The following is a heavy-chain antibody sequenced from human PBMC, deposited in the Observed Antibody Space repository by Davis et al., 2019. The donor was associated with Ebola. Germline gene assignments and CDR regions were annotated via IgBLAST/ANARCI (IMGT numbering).Heavy chain of an antibody. V-gene: IGHV3-30-3*01. CDR1: GFTFSRYA. CDR2: ISDGGTNK. Sequence: GESLKISCAASGFTFSRYAMYWVRQAPGKGLDWVALISDGGTNKYYADSVKGRFTFSRDNSKNTLYLQMNSLGAEDTAVYYCAKAGDYDFWSGYYGRWGQGTLVTVSS. D-gene: IGHD3-3*01. J-gene: IGHJ4*02. CDR3: AKAGDYDFWSGYYGR.